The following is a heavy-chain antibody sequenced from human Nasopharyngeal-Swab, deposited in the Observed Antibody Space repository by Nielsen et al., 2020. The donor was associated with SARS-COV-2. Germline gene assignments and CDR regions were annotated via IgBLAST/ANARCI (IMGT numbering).Heavy chain of an antibody. J-gene: IGHJ4*02. V-gene: IGHV4-4*02. CDR2: INHQGNI. Sequence: SETLSLTCAVSGGSLISNYWWTWVRRSPGKGLEWIGEINHQGNINYNPSLKSRVTLSVDQSKNHFSLTLDSVTGADMAVYYCARAVRLYYYGSGSFHDWGQGALVTVSS. CDR1: GGSLISNYW. D-gene: IGHD3-10*01. CDR3: ARAVRLYYYGSGSFHD.